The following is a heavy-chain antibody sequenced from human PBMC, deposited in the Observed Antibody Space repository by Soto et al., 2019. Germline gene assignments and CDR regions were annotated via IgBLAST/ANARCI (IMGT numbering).Heavy chain of an antibody. V-gene: IGHV4-30-4*01. J-gene: IGHJ6*02. Sequence: QVQLQESGPGLVKPSQTLSLTCTVSGGSISSGDYYWSWIRQPPGKGLEWIGYIYYSGSTYYNPSLKSRVTISVDTSKNQFSLKLSSVTAADTAVDYCARALIQLWPHYYYGMDVWGQGTTVTVSS. CDR2: IYYSGST. CDR1: GGSISSGDYY. CDR3: ARALIQLWPHYYYGMDV. D-gene: IGHD5-18*01.